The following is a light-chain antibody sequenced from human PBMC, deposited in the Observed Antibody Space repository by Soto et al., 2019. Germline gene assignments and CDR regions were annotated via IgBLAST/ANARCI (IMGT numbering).Light chain of an antibody. CDR2: AAS. Sequence: DIHLTQSPSFLSASLGDRVTITSRASQGISSYLAWYQQKPGKAPKLLIYAASTLQSGVPLRFSGSGSGTSFTLTISSLQPEDFATYYCQQLLSYPITFGQGTRLEIK. CDR1: QGISSY. J-gene: IGKJ5*01. V-gene: IGKV1-9*01. CDR3: QQLLSYPIT.